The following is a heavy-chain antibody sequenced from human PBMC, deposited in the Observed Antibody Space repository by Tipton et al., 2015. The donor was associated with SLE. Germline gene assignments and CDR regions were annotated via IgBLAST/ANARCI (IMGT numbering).Heavy chain of an antibody. CDR2: IYYSGST. Sequence: LRLSCTVSGGSISSSSYYWGWIRQPPGKGLEWIGSIYYSGSTNYNPSLKSRVTISVDTSRNQFSLKLSSVTAADTAVYYCTRDYHYDSSRRAFDIWGQGTMVTVSS. CDR3: TRDYHYDSSRRAFDI. V-gene: IGHV4-39*07. CDR1: GGSISSSSYY. J-gene: IGHJ3*02. D-gene: IGHD3-22*01.